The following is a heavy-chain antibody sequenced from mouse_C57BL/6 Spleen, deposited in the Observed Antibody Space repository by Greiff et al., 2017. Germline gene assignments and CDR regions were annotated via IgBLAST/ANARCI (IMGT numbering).Heavy chain of an antibody. Sequence: QVQLQQSGPELVKPGASVKISCKASGYAFSSSWMNWVKQRPGKGLEWIGRIYPGDGDTNYNGKFKGKATLTADKSSSTAYMQLSSLTSEDSAVYFCARGILTGTSSWYFDVWGTGTTVTVSS. J-gene: IGHJ1*03. V-gene: IGHV1-82*01. CDR1: GYAFSSSW. D-gene: IGHD4-1*01. CDR2: IYPGDGDT. CDR3: ARGILTGTSSWYFDV.